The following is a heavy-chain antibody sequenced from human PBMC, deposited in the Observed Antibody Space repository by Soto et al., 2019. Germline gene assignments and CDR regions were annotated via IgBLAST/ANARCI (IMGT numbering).Heavy chain of an antibody. CDR3: ARLMVPYYYYGMDV. D-gene: IGHD2-8*01. J-gene: IGHJ6*02. Sequence: GESLKISCKGSGYSFSNYWISWVRQMPGKGLEWMGRIDPSDSYINYSPSFQGHVTISADQSISTAYLQWSSLKASDTAMYYCARLMVPYYYYGMDVWGQGTTVTVSS. V-gene: IGHV5-10-1*01. CDR1: GYSFSNYW. CDR2: IDPSDSYI.